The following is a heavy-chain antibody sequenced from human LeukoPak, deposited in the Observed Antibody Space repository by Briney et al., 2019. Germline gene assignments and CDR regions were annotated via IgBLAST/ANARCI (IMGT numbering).Heavy chain of an antibody. CDR1: GFTFSSYT. Sequence: GGSLRLSCAASGFTFSSYTMNWVRQAPGKGLEWVSIISSGSSYIHYADSVKGRFTISRDNSKNTLYLQMNSLRAEDTAVYYCASFSSSWYRPFDYWGQGTLVTVSS. CDR3: ASFSSSWYRPFDY. J-gene: IGHJ4*02. CDR2: ISSGSSYI. D-gene: IGHD6-13*01. V-gene: IGHV3-21*04.